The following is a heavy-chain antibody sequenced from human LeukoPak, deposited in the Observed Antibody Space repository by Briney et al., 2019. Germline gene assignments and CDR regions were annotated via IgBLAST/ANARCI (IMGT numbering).Heavy chain of an antibody. Sequence: SQTLSLTCTVSGASISSVDYYWSWIRQPPGKGLEWIGYIYYSGSTYYNPSLKSRVTISVDTSKNQFSLKLSSVTAADTAVYYCARGANKYSDMGVDGLDWFDPWGQGTLVIVSS. D-gene: IGHD1-26*01. CDR2: IYYSGST. CDR1: GASISSVDYY. CDR3: ARGANKYSDMGVDGLDWFDP. J-gene: IGHJ5*02. V-gene: IGHV4-30-4*08.